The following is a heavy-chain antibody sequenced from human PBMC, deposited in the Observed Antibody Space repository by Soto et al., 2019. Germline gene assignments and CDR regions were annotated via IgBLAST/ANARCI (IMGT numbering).Heavy chain of an antibody. J-gene: IGHJ5*02. CDR2: IYPGDSDT. D-gene: IGHD2-2*01. CDR1: GYSFTNYW. Sequence: GESLKISCKGSGYSFTNYWIGWVRQMPGKGLEWMGIIYPGDSDTRYSPSFQGQVTISADKSISTAYLQWSNLKASDTAMYYCARHPPRVVGPSTEDGRDNGFGRWGQGTLV. V-gene: IGHV5-51*01. CDR3: ARHPPRVVGPSTEDGRDNGFGR.